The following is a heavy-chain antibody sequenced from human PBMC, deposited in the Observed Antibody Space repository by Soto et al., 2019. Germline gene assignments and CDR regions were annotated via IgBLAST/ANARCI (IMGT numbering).Heavy chain of an antibody. CDR3: ARMWSGYYSH. Sequence: SETLSLTCAVYGGSFSGYYWSWIRQPPGKGLEWIGEINHSGSTNHNPSLKSRVTISVDTSKNQFSLKLSSVTAADTAVYYCARMWSGYYSHWGQGTLVTVSS. CDR1: GGSFSGYY. V-gene: IGHV4-34*01. J-gene: IGHJ4*02. CDR2: INHSGST. D-gene: IGHD6-25*01.